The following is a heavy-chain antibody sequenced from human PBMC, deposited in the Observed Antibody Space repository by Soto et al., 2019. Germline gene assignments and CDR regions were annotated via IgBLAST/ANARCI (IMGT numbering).Heavy chain of an antibody. CDR3: AKYIWVRGVTCMDV. J-gene: IGHJ6*02. V-gene: IGHV3-30*18. CDR2: ISYDGSNK. Sequence: QVQLVESGGGVVQPGRSLRLSCAASGFTFSSYGMHWVRQAPGKGLEWVAVISYDGSNKYYADSVKGRFTISRDNAKNTLYLQMNSLRAEDTAVYYCAKYIWVRGVTCMDVWGQGTTVTVSS. CDR1: GFTFSSYG. D-gene: IGHD3-10*01.